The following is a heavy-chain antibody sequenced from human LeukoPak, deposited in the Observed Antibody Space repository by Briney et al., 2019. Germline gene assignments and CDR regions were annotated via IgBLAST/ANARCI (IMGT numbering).Heavy chain of an antibody. CDR1: GGSISSSSYY. V-gene: IGHV4-39*07. CDR3: AREDDSGDITSDWFDP. D-gene: IGHD1-26*01. Sequence: SETLSLTCTVSGGSISSSSYYWGWIREPPGKGLEWIGSIYYSGSTYYNPSLKSRVTISVDTSKNQFSLQLSSVTSEDTAVYYCAREDDSGDITSDWFDPWGQGTLVTVSS. CDR2: IYYSGST. J-gene: IGHJ5*02.